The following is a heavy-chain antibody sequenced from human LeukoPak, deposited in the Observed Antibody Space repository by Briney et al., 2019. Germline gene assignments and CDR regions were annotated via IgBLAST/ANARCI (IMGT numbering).Heavy chain of an antibody. J-gene: IGHJ3*02. D-gene: IGHD2-21*02. CDR1: GFTFSSYS. Sequence: GGSLRLSCAASGFTFSSYSMNWVRQAPGKGLEWVSSISSSSSSYKYYSDSVKGRFTISRDNAKNSLYLQMNSLRAEDTAVYYCARMDGGILLFSDAFDIWGQGTMVTVSS. CDR3: ARMDGGILLFSDAFDI. V-gene: IGHV3-21*01. CDR2: ISSSSSSYK.